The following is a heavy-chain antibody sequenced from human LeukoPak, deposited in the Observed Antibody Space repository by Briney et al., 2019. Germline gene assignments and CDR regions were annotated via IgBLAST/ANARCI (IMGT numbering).Heavy chain of an antibody. V-gene: IGHV3-30*02. CDR1: GFTFSSYG. CDR3: AKDLRYSSSWNPYYGMDV. J-gene: IGHJ6*02. Sequence: PGGSLRLSCAASGFTFSSYGMHWVRQAPGKGLEWVAFIRYDGSNKYYADSVKGRFTISRDNSKNTPYLQMNSLRAEDTAVYYCAKDLRYSSSWNPYYGMDVWGQGTTVTVSS. CDR2: IRYDGSNK. D-gene: IGHD6-13*01.